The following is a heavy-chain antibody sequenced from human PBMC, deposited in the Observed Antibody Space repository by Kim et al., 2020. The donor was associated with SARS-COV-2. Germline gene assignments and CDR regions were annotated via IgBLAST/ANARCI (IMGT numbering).Heavy chain of an antibody. D-gene: IGHD6-13*01. Sequence: SETLSLTCTVSGGSISSYYCSWIRQPPGKGLEWIGYIYYSGSTNYNPSLKSRVTISVDTSKNQFSLKLSSVTAADTAVYYCARDRRSPDYYYYYMDVWGKGTTVTVSS. CDR1: GGSISSYY. J-gene: IGHJ6*03. CDR3: ARDRRSPDYYYYYMDV. V-gene: IGHV4-59*01. CDR2: IYYSGST.